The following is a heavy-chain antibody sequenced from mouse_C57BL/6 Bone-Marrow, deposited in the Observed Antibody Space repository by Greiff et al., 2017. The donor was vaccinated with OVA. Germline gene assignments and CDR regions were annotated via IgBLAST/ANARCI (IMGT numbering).Heavy chain of an antibody. CDR2: IYPGDGDT. Sequence: QVQLKQSGPELVKPGASVKISCKASGYAFSSSWMNWVKQRPGKGLEWIGRIYPGDGDTNYNGKFKGKATLTADKSSSTAYMQLSSLTSEDSAVYFCASNITTVVDWYFDVWGTGTTVTVSS. D-gene: IGHD1-1*01. J-gene: IGHJ1*03. CDR3: ASNITTVVDWYFDV. CDR1: GYAFSSSW. V-gene: IGHV1-82*01.